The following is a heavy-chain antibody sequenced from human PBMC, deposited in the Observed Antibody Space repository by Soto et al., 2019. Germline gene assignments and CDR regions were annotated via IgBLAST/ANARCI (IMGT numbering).Heavy chain of an antibody. J-gene: IGHJ4*02. Sequence: GGSLRLSCVGSGFTFSSYGMHWVRQAPGKGLECVAVISDTGSSHYYAASVEGRFTISRENSKNTLSLHMDRLRVEDTAVYYCAKDRGGDCPDNSCYFGADYWGQGTLVTVSS. CDR2: ISDTGSSH. V-gene: IGHV3-30*18. D-gene: IGHD2-2*01. CDR3: AKDRGGDCPDNSCYFGADY. CDR1: GFTFSSYG.